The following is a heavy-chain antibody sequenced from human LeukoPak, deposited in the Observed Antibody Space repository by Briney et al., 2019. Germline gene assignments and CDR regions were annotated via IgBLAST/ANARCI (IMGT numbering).Heavy chain of an antibody. V-gene: IGHV4-59*12. CDR2: IYYSGST. D-gene: IGHD6-19*01. Sequence: SETLSLTCTVSGGSISSYYWSWIRQPPGKGLEWLGYIYYSGSTNYNPSLKSRVTISVDTSKNQFSLKLSSVTAADTAVYYCARGQWLADYWGQGTLVTVSS. CDR3: ARGQWLADY. J-gene: IGHJ4*02. CDR1: GGSISSYY.